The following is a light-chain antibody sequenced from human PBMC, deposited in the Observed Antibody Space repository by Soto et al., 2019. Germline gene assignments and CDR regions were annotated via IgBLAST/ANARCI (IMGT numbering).Light chain of an antibody. J-gene: IGKJ1*01. CDR3: QQSHSTHPT. Sequence: DIQMTQSPSSLSASVGDRVTITCRASQSISNFLNWYQQRQGQVPKLLIYAASTLHTGVPSRFSGSGSGTDFTLTITSLQHEDFKPYYCQQSHSTHPTLGPGTKADIK. CDR1: QSISNF. V-gene: IGKV1-39*01. CDR2: AAS.